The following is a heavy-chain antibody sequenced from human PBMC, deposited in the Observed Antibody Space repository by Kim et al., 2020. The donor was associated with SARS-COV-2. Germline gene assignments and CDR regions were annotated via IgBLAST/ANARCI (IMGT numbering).Heavy chain of an antibody. CDR3: ARGAYGSGSYHIDY. J-gene: IGHJ4*02. Sequence: PGSVKGRFTIARENAKNSLYLQMNSLRAGDTAVYYCARGAYGSGSYHIDYWGQGTLVTVSS. D-gene: IGHD3-10*01. V-gene: IGHV3-13*01.